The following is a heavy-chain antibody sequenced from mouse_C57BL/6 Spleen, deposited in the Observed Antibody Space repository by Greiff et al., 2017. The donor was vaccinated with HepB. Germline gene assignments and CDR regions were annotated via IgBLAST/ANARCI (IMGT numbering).Heavy chain of an antibody. CDR3: ALDYEGAMDY. CDR2: IHPNSGST. CDR1: GYTFTSYW. V-gene: IGHV1-64*01. Sequence: QVQLKQPGAELVKPGASVKLSCKASGYTFTSYWMHWVKQRPGQGLEWIGMIHPNSGSTNYNEKFKSKATLTVDKSSSTAYMQLSSLTSEDSAVYYCALDYEGAMDYWGQGTSVTVSS. J-gene: IGHJ4*01. D-gene: IGHD2-4*01.